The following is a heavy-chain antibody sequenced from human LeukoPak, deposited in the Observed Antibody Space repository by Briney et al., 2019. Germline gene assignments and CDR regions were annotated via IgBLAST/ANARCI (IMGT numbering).Heavy chain of an antibody. D-gene: IGHD2-2*01. CDR3: AKEKGIYCSSIDCSPGMDV. J-gene: IGHJ6*02. Sequence: GGSLRLSCAACGFTFSNYGMHWVRQDPGKGLEWVAVISYDGSNKYYADSVKGRFTFSRDNSKNTLYLQMSSLRAEDTAVYYCAKEKGIYCSSIDCSPGMDVWGQGTTVTVSS. CDR2: ISYDGSNK. V-gene: IGHV3-30*18. CDR1: GFTFSNYG.